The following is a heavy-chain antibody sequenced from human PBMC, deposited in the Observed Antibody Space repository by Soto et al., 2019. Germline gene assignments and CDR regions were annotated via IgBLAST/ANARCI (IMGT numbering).Heavy chain of an antibody. CDR3: ARVSVVADTTVGLEFYAP. V-gene: IGHV4-34*01. D-gene: IGHD2-15*01. Sequence: SETLSLTCAVYGGSFSGYYWSWIRQPPGKGLEWIGEINHSGSTNYNPSLKSRVTISVDTSKNQFSLKLSSVTAADTAVYYCARVSVVADTTVGLEFYAPWGQRTLGTGS. CDR1: GGSFSGYY. CDR2: INHSGST. J-gene: IGHJ1*01.